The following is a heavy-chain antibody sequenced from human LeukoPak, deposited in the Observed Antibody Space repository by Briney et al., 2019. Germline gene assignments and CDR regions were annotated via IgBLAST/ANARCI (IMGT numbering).Heavy chain of an antibody. CDR3: ARGLTYYNNSGAIPYYFDF. CDR1: GGSLSDYS. Sequence: PSETLSLICAVYGGSLSDYSWIWIRQPPGKGLEWIGDIIQTGSPNYNPSLKSRVTISVDTSENQFSLKLSSVTAADTAVYYCARGLTYYNNSGAIPYYFDFWGPGTLVTVSS. CDR2: IIQTGSP. D-gene: IGHD3-22*01. V-gene: IGHV4-34*01. J-gene: IGHJ4*02.